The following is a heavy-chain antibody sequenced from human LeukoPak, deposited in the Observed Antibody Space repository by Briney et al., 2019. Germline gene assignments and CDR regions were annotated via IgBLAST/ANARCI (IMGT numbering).Heavy chain of an antibody. J-gene: IGHJ6*03. V-gene: IGHV3-48*04. CDR1: GFTFSSYA. CDR3: ARVERYFDWSLGNYYYYYMDV. D-gene: IGHD3-9*01. Sequence: GGSLRLSCAASGFTFSSYAMSWVRQAPGKGLEWVSYISSSGSTIYYADSVKGRFTISRDNAKNSLYLQMNSLRAEDTAVYYCARVERYFDWSLGNYYYYYMDVWGKGTTVTISS. CDR2: ISSSGSTI.